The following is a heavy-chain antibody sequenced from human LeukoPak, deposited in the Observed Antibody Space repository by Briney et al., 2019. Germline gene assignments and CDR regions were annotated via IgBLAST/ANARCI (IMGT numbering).Heavy chain of an antibody. CDR1: GGTFSSYA. V-gene: IGHV1-69*05. Sequence: GSSVKVSCKASGGTFSSYAISWVRQAPGQGLEWMGGIIPIFGTANYVQKFQGRVTITTDESTSTAYMELSSLRSEDTAVYYCAREYYYGSGSYYDNYWGQGTLVTVSS. CDR3: AREYYYGSGSYYDNY. D-gene: IGHD3-10*01. CDR2: IIPIFGTA. J-gene: IGHJ4*02.